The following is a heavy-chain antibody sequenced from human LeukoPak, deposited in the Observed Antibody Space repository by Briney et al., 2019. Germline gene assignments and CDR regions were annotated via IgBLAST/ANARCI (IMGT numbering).Heavy chain of an antibody. J-gene: IGHJ3*02. Sequence: PSETLSLTCTVSGGSISSYYWSWIRQPPGKGLEWIGYIYYSGSTNYNPSLKSRVTISVDTSKNQFSLKLSSVTAADTAVYYCARKIAVAGPAHAFDIWGQGTMVTVSS. D-gene: IGHD6-19*01. CDR3: ARKIAVAGPAHAFDI. V-gene: IGHV4-59*01. CDR2: IYYSGST. CDR1: GGSISSYY.